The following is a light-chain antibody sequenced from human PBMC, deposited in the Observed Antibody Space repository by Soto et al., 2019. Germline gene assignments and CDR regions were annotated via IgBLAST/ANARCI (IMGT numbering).Light chain of an antibody. CDR3: QQYGSSAPVP. CDR2: GAS. Sequence: EIVLTQSPGTLSLSPGDRATLSCRASQSVSRSYLAWYQQKPGQAPRLLIYGASTSATGIPDRFSGSGSGTDFTLTISRLEPEDFAVYYCQQYGSSAPVPFGQATRL. CDR1: QSVSRSY. V-gene: IGKV3-20*01. J-gene: IGKJ5*01.